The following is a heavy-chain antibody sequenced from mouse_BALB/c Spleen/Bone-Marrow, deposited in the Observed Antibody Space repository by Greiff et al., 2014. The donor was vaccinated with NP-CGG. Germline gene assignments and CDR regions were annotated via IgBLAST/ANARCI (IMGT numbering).Heavy chain of an antibody. CDR3: ATYYYGRSLFAF. Sequence: VQLKESGAELVKPGASLKLSCTASDFNIKDTYMHWVKQRPEQGLEWIGRIDPANGNTKYDPKFQVKATTTADTSSNTTYLQLSSLTSEDTAVYYCATYYYGRSLFAFWGQGTLVTVSA. CDR2: IDPANGNT. D-gene: IGHD1-1*01. CDR1: DFNIKDTY. V-gene: IGHV14-3*02. J-gene: IGHJ3*01.